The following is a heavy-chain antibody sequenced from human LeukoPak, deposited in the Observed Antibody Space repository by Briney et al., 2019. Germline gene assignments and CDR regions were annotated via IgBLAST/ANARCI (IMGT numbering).Heavy chain of an antibody. V-gene: IGHV4-59*01. CDR1: GGSISSYY. CDR2: IYYSGST. Sequence: SETLSLIFTVSGGSISSYYWSWIRQPPGKGLEWIGYIYYSGSTNYNPSLKSRVTISVDTSKNQFSLKLSSVTAADTAVYYCARDCSSTSCYPYWGQGTLVTVSS. J-gene: IGHJ4*02. CDR3: ARDCSSTSCYPY. D-gene: IGHD2-2*01.